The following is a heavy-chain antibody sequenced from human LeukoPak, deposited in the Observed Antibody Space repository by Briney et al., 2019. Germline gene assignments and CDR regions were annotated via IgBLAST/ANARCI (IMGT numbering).Heavy chain of an antibody. J-gene: IGHJ4*02. CDR3: ARLRGQGFDS. Sequence: SETLSLTCAVSGYSISSGYYWGWIRQPPAKGLESIGSMYHSGNTYYNPSLKSRVTISIDTSKNQFSLKLSSVTAADTGIYYCARLRGQGFDSWGQGTLVTVSS. V-gene: IGHV4-38-2*01. CDR1: GYSISSGYY. CDR2: MYHSGNT.